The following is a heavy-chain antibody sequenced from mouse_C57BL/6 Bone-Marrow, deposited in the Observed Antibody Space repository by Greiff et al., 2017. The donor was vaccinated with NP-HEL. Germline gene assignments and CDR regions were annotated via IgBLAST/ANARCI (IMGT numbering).Heavy chain of an antibody. J-gene: IGHJ3*01. V-gene: IGHV5-9-1*02. D-gene: IGHD4-1*01. CDR2: ISSGGDYI. Sequence: EVMLVESGEGLVKPGGSLKLSCAASGFTFSSYAMSWVRQTPEKRLEWVAYISSGGDYIYYADTVKGRFTISRDNARNTLYLQMSSLKSEDTAMYYCTRDVTGTRGTWFAYWGQGTLVTVSA. CDR3: TRDVTGTRGTWFAY. CDR1: GFTFSSYA.